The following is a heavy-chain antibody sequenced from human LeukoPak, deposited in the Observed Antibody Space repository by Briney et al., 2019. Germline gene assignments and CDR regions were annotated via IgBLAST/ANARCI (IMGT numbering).Heavy chain of an antibody. V-gene: IGHV1-18*01. CDR3: AREGGSSGYYTVPYYFDY. D-gene: IGHD3-22*01. CDR2: ISAYNGNT. Sequence: ASVKVSCKASGYTFTSYGISWVRQAPGQGLEWMGWISAYNGNTNYAQKLQGRVTITADESTSTAYMELSSLRSEDTAVYYCAREGGSSGYYTVPYYFDYWGQGTLVTVSS. J-gene: IGHJ4*02. CDR1: GYTFTSYG.